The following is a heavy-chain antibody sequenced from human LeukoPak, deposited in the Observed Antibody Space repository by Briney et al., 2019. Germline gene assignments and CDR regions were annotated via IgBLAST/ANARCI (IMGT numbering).Heavy chain of an antibody. CDR1: GGSISSSSYY. CDR2: IYYSGST. D-gene: IGHD5-24*01. V-gene: IGHV4-39*07. Sequence: SETLSLTCTVSGGSISSSSYYWGWIRQPPGKGLEWIGSIYYSGSTYYNPSLKSRVTISVDTSKNQFSLKLSSVTAADTAVYYCARVKDGYNSLYWYFDLWGRGTLVTVSS. CDR3: ARVKDGYNSLYWYFDL. J-gene: IGHJ2*01.